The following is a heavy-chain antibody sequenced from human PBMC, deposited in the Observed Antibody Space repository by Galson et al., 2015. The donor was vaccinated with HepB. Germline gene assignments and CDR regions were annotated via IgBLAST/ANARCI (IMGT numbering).Heavy chain of an antibody. CDR1: GFIFSSHT. J-gene: IGHJ4*02. CDR3: ARCEKDTIFGVVIIGHPIDY. V-gene: IGHV3-30*04. D-gene: IGHD3-3*01. CDR2: VSYEGSNK. Sequence: SLRLSCAASGFIFSSHTLHWVRQAPGKGLEWVELVSYEGSNKYYADSVKGRFTISRDNSKNTLYLQMNSLRAEDTAVYYWARCEKDTIFGVVIIGHPIDYWGQGTLVTVSS.